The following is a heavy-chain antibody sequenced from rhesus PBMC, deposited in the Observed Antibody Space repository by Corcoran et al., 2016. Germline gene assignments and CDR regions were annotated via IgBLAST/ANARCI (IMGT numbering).Heavy chain of an antibody. CDR2: IYGSSTST. D-gene: IGHD2-15*01. CDR3: ARDEYCSSTYCSSSFDY. Sequence: QVQLQESGPGVVKPSETLSLTCAVSGGSISDSYRWSWIRQPPGKGLEWIGYIYGSSTSTNYNPSPQSRFTISKDTSKNQFSLKLSSVTAADTAVYYCARDEYCSSTYCSSSFDYWGQGVLVTVSS. CDR1: GGSISDSYR. V-gene: IGHV4S10*01. J-gene: IGHJ4*01.